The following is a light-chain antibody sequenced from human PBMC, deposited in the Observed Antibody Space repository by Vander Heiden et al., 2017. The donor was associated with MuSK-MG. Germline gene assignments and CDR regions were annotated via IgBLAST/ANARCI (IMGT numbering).Light chain of an antibody. CDR3: SSYTSSSTLV. V-gene: IGLV2-14*01. Sequence: QAAMTQPASVSGPPGKSITISCTGTSSDVGGYNYVSWYQQHPGKAPKLMIYDVSNRPSGVSNRFSGSKSGNTASLTISGLPAEDEGDYYCSSYTSSSTLVFGGGTKLTVL. J-gene: IGLJ2*01. CDR2: DVS. CDR1: SSDVGGYNY.